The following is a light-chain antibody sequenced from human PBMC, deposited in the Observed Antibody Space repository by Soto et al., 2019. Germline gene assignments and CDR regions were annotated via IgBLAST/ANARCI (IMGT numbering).Light chain of an antibody. V-gene: IGKV3-11*01. Sequence: EIVLTQSPATLSLSPGERATLSCRASQSIGLAIAWYQHKPGQAPRLLIYDASSRATGIPARFSGSGSGTDFTLTISSLEPEDFAVYYCQQHSNWPLTFGGGTKVDIK. CDR3: QQHSNWPLT. CDR1: QSIGLA. CDR2: DAS. J-gene: IGKJ4*01.